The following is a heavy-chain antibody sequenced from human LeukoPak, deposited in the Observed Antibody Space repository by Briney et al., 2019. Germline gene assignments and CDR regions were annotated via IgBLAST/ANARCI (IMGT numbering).Heavy chain of an antibody. CDR3: ARDGFYCSGSDCSKGRWYSHYYTDV. CDR2: IYASGNT. J-gene: IGHJ6*03. CDR1: GASINSGSYY. V-gene: IGHV4-61*02. Sequence: PSQTLSLTCTVSGASINSGSYYWTWIRQPAGKGLEWIGRIYASGNTDYSPSLKSRLTISLDTSKNQFSLRLSSVTAADTAVYYCARDGFYCSGSDCSKGRWYSHYYTDVWGKGTTVTVSS. D-gene: IGHD5-12*01.